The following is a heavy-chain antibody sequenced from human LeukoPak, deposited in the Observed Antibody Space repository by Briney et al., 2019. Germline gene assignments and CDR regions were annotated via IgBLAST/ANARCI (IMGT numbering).Heavy chain of an antibody. CDR1: GFTFSSYA. CDR3: ARDESDFWSGSLMDV. J-gene: IGHJ6*03. CDR2: ISYDGSNK. D-gene: IGHD3-3*01. V-gene: IGHV3-30-3*01. Sequence: PGRSLRLSCAASGFTFSSYAMHWVRQAPGKGLEWVAVISYDGSNKYYADSVKGRFTISRDNSKSTLYLQMNSLRAEDTAVYYCARDESDFWSGSLMDVWGKGTTVTVSS.